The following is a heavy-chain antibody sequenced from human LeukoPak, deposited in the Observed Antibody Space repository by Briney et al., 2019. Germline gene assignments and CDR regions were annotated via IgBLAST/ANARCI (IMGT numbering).Heavy chain of an antibody. J-gene: IGHJ4*02. V-gene: IGHV3-23*01. Sequence: PGGSLRLSCAASGFTFSSYAMRWVRQAPRRGLEWVSSISGSGGSTYYADSVKGRFTISRDNAKNSLYLQMNSLRAEDTAVYCCAVSPYSSSRSHYWGQGTLVTVSS. CDR3: AVSPYSSSRSHY. CDR1: GFTFSSYA. D-gene: IGHD6-13*01. CDR2: ISGSGGST.